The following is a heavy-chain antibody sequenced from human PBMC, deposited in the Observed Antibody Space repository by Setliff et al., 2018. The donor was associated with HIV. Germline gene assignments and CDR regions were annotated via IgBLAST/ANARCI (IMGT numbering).Heavy chain of an antibody. Sequence: ASVKVSCKPSGYTFNSYGITWVRQAPGQGLEWMGWISPYNGNTNYAQKLQGRVTMTTDTSTSTAYMELRSLRSDDTAVYYCARVREGYESSGFYVYYYYYMDLWGKGTTVTVSS. CDR3: ARVREGYESSGFYVYYYYYMDL. CDR1: GYTFNSYG. CDR2: ISPYNGNT. J-gene: IGHJ6*03. V-gene: IGHV1-18*01. D-gene: IGHD6-19*01.